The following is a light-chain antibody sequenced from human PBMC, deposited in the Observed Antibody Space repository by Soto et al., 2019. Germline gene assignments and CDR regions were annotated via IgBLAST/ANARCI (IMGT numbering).Light chain of an antibody. J-gene: IGKJ2*02. V-gene: IGKV3-20*01. Sequence: EIVMTQSPGTLSLSPGERATLSCRASQSVSNSYLAWYQQKPGQAPRLLIYGASSRATGIPDRFSGSGSGTDFTLTISRLESEDFAVYYCQQYSGAPWTFGQGTKLEI. CDR2: GAS. CDR1: QSVSNSY. CDR3: QQYSGAPWT.